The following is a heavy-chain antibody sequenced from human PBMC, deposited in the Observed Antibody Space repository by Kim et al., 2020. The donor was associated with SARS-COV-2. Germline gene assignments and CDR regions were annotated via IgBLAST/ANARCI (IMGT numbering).Heavy chain of an antibody. J-gene: IGHJ6*02. CDR1: GDSVSSNSAA. D-gene: IGHD5-18*01. CDR2: TYYRSKWYN. CDR3: ARDYVDTAMVHYYYYGMDV. Sequence: SQTLSLTCAISGDSVSSNSAAWNWIRQSPSRGLEWLGRTYYRSKWYNDYAVSVKSRITINPDTSKNQFSLQLNSVTPEDTAVYYCARDYVDTAMVHYYYYGMDVWGQGTTVTVSS. V-gene: IGHV6-1*01.